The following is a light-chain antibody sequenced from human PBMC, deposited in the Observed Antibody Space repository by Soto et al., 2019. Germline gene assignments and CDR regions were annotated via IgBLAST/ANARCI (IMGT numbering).Light chain of an antibody. CDR1: GSDVGAYNF. J-gene: IGLJ1*01. CDR2: EVT. CDR3: SSYTNINTRACV. Sequence: QSALTQPASVSGSPGQSITISCTGTGSDVGAYNFVSWYQQHPGKAPKLMIFEVTNRPLGVSDRFSGSKSGNTASLTISGLQAEDEADYYCSSYTNINTRACVFGTGTKLTVL. V-gene: IGLV2-14*01.